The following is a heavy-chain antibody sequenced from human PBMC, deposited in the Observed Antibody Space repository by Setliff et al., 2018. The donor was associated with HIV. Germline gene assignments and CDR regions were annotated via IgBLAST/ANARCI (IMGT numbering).Heavy chain of an antibody. D-gene: IGHD2-2*01. Sequence: GGSLRLSCAASGFTFDDYAMHWVRQRPGKGLEWVSLISWDGSSTYYADSVKGRFTISRDNAKNSLYLQMNSLRAEDTAVYYCARGYCSSTTCLYYFDYWGQGTLVTVPQ. J-gene: IGHJ4*02. CDR2: ISWDGSST. CDR3: ARGYCSSTTCLYYFDY. CDR1: GFTFDDYA. V-gene: IGHV3-43D*04.